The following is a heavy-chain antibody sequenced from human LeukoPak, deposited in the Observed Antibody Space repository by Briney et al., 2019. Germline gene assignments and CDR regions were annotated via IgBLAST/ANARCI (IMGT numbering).Heavy chain of an antibody. CDR1: GGTFSSYA. CDR3: ASSRVPAANENWFDP. D-gene: IGHD2-2*01. V-gene: IGHV1-69*13. CDR2: IIPIFGTA. J-gene: IGHJ5*02. Sequence: ASVKVSCKASGGTFSSYAISWVRQAPGQGLEWMGGIIPIFGTANYAQKFQGRVTITADESTSTAYMELSSLRSEDTAVYYCASSRVPAANENWFDPWGQGTLVTVSS.